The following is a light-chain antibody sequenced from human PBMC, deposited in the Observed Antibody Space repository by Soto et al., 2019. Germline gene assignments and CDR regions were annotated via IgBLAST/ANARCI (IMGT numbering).Light chain of an antibody. CDR2: EAS. Sequence: QSVLTQPASVSGSPGQSITISCTGPNSDVGSNNFVSWYQQYPGKAPKLLLYEASKRPSGLTNRFSVSKAGNTSSLTISGLQAEDEADYYCCSLTNGATWVFGGGTNLTVL. V-gene: IGLV2-23*01. CDR1: NSDVGSNNF. CDR3: CSLTNGATWV. J-gene: IGLJ3*02.